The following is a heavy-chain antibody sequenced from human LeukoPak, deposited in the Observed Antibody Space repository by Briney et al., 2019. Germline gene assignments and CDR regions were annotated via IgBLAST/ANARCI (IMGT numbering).Heavy chain of an antibody. CDR1: GFTFNSYA. J-gene: IGHJ5*02. D-gene: IGHD5-12*01. Sequence: GGSLRLSRAASGFTFNSYAMTWVRQAPGKGLEWVSGISASGGSTYYADSVKGRFTISRDNSKNTLYLQMNSLRAEDTAVYYCARDSGYSGLFDPWGQGTLVTVSS. V-gene: IGHV3-23*01. CDR2: ISASGGST. CDR3: ARDSGYSGLFDP.